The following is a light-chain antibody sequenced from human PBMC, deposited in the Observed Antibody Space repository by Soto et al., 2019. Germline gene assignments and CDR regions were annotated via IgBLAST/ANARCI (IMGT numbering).Light chain of an antibody. Sequence: ESVLTQSPDTLSLSPGRRSTLACRASQSVSGRFLAWYQHKPGQAPRLLVYDASRRATGIPDRFRCSGSGTDFSLTISRLEPEDFAVYYCQQFATSLTFGGGTKVDIK. CDR2: DAS. J-gene: IGKJ4*01. CDR1: QSVSGRF. CDR3: QQFATSLT. V-gene: IGKV3-20*01.